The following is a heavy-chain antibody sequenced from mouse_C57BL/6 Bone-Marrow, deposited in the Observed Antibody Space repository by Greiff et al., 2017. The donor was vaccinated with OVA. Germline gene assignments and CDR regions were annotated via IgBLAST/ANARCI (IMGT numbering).Heavy chain of an antibody. V-gene: IGHV1-53*01. CDR1: GYTFTSYW. CDR2: INPSNGGT. Sequence: VQLQQPGTELVKPGASVKLSCKASGYTFTSYWMHWVKQRPGQGLEWIGNINPSNGGTNSNEKFKSKATLTVDKSSSTAYMQLSSLTSEDSAVDYCARRRRNYGYFDVWGTGTTVTVSS. CDR3: ARRRRNYGYFDV. J-gene: IGHJ1*03.